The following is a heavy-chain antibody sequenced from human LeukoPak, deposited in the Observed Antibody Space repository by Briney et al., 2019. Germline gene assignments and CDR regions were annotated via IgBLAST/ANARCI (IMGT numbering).Heavy chain of an antibody. J-gene: IGHJ4*02. CDR2: IFAGGST. CDR1: GFTVSSMY. V-gene: IGHV3-53*01. Sequence: GGSLRLSCAASGFTVSSMYMSWVRQAPGKGLEWVSIIFAGGSTSYADSVKGRFTISRDNSRNTLYLQMNSLRAEDTAVYYCARDSSGGGWRYFDYWGQGTLVTVSS. D-gene: IGHD6-19*01. CDR3: ARDSSGGGWRYFDY.